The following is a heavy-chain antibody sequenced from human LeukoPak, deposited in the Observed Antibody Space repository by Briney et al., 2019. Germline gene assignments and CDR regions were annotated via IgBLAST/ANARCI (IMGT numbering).Heavy chain of an antibody. V-gene: IGHV3-23*01. CDR3: ANLPGISWGLGSQFDH. J-gene: IGHJ4*02. D-gene: IGHD3-10*01. CDR1: GFTFSSYA. CDR2: ISGSGGST. Sequence: GGSLRLSCAASGFTFSSYAMSWVRQAPGKGLEWVSAISGSGGSTYYADSVKGRFTISRDNSNNTLYLQMNSLRAEDAAVYYCANLPGISWGLGSQFDHWGQGTLVTVSS.